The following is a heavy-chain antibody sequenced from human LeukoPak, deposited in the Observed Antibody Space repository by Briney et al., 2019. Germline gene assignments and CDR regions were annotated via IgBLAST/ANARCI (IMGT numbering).Heavy chain of an antibody. J-gene: IGHJ4*02. V-gene: IGHV4-30-2*01. CDR1: GGSIGSGGYS. CDR3: ARALISGPVDY. CDR2: IYHSGST. Sequence: SETLSLTCAVSGGSIGSGGYSWSWIRQPPGKGLEWIGYIYHSGSTYYNPSLKSRVTISVDRSKNQFSLKLSSVTAADTAVYYCARALISGPVDYWGQGTLVTVSS. D-gene: IGHD2/OR15-2a*01.